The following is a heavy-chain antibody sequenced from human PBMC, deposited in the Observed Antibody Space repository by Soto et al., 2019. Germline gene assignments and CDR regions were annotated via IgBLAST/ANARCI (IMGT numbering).Heavy chain of an antibody. J-gene: IGHJ1*01. CDR1: GGSISSSSYY. CDR3: AREHGDYLGEYFQH. V-gene: IGHV4-39*02. D-gene: IGHD4-17*01. CDR2: IYYSGST. Sequence: SETLSLTCTVSGGSISSSSYYWGWIRQPPGKGLEWIGSIYYSGSTYYNPSLKSRVTISVDTSKNQFSLKLSSVTAADTAVYYCAREHGDYLGEYFQHWGQGTLVTVSS.